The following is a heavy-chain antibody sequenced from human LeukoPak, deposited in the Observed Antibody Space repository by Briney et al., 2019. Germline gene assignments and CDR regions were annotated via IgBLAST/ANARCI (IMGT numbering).Heavy chain of an antibody. CDR3: ASGYYDSSGYYYVLGY. D-gene: IGHD3-22*01. CDR1: GYTFTSYA. V-gene: IGHV1-3*01. CDR2: INAGNGNT. Sequence: ASVKVSCEASGYTFTSYAMHWVRQAPGQRLEWMGWINAGNGNTKYSQKFQGRVTITRDTSASTAYMELSSLRSEDTAVYYCASGYYDSSGYYYVLGYWGQGTLVTVSS. J-gene: IGHJ4*02.